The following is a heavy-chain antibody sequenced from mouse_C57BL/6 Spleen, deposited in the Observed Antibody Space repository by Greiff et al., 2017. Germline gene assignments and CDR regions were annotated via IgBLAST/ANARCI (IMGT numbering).Heavy chain of an antibody. V-gene: IGHV1-53*01. J-gene: IGHJ2*01. Sequence: VQLQQPGTELVKPGASVTLSCKASGYTFTSYWMHWVKQSPGQGLEWIGNINPSNGGTNYNEKFKSKATLTVDKSSSTAYMQLSSLTSEDSAVYYCARKGYIYSNYEDYWGQGTTLTVSS. D-gene: IGHD2-5*01. CDR2: INPSNGGT. CDR1: GYTFTSYW. CDR3: ARKGYIYSNYEDY.